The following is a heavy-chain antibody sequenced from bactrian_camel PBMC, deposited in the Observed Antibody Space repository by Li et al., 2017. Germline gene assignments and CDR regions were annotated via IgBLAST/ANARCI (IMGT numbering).Heavy chain of an antibody. CDR2: ASADGTT. J-gene: IGHJ7*01. CDR1: GFTFDGSD. D-gene: IGHD1*01. Sequence: HVQLVESGGDSVQPGETLRLSCTASGFTFDGSDMGWYRRTLGNECELISKASADGTTYYANSVKGRFTISQDNAKNTMYLQMNSLKPEDTGVYYCAAANPHSRPPPYTVRASCIGAKYYGLDYWGKGTQVTVS. V-gene: IGHV3S60*01.